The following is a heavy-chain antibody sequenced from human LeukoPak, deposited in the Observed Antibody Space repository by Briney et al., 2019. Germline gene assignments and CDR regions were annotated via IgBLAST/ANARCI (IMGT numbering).Heavy chain of an antibody. CDR3: ARHLQIGWELRRFDY. V-gene: IGHV4-59*08. CDR1: GGSISSYY. CDR2: IYYSGST. D-gene: IGHD1-26*01. Sequence: SETLSLTCTVSGGSISSYYWSWIRQPPGKGLEWIGYIYYSGSTNYNPSLKSRVTISVDTSKNQFSLKLSSVTAADTAVYYCARHLQIGWELRRFDYWGQGTLVTVSS. J-gene: IGHJ4*02.